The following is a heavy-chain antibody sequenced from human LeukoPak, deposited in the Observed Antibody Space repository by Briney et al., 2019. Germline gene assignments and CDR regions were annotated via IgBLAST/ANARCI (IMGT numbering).Heavy chain of an antibody. J-gene: IGHJ4*02. CDR1: GGSISSGGYY. CDR2: IYYSGST. D-gene: IGHD1-1*01. Sequence: SQTLSLICTVSGGSISSGGYYWSWIRQHPGKGLEWIGYIYYSGSTYYNPSLKSRVTISVDTSKNQFSLKLSSVTAADTAVYYCARDSRDDFRNRAFDYWGQGTLVTVSS. CDR3: ARDSRDDFRNRAFDY. V-gene: IGHV4-31*03.